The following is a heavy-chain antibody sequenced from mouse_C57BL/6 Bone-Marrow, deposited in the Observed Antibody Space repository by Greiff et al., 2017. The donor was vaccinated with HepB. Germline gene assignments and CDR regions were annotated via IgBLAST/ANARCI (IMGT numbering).Heavy chain of an antibody. J-gene: IGHJ3*01. CDR2: IDPENGDT. Sequence: VPLQQSGAELVRPGASVKLSCTASGFNIKDDYMHWVKQRPEQGLEWIGWIDPENGDTDYASKFQGKATITADTSSNTAYLQPSSLTSEDTAVYYCTTYVSYWGQGTLVTVSA. CDR1: GFNIKDDY. V-gene: IGHV14-4*01. CDR3: TTYVSY.